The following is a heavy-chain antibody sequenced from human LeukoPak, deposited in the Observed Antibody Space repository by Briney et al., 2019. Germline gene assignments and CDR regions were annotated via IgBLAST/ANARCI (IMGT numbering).Heavy chain of an antibody. D-gene: IGHD1-1*01. CDR2: ISGSGSGT. V-gene: IGHV3-23*01. CDR1: GFTFSSSA. CDR3: AKMNGYMDV. Sequence: GGSLRLSCTASGFTFSSSAITWVRQAPGKGLEWVSGISGSGSGTYYAAFVTGRFTISRDNFKNTMYLEMNSLRAEDTAVYYCAKMNGYMDVWGKGTTVTVSS. J-gene: IGHJ6*03.